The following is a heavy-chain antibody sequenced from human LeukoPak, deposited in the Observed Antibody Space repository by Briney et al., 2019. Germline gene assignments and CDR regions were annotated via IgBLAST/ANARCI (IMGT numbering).Heavy chain of an antibody. V-gene: IGHV1-2*02. Sequence: GASVKVSCKASGYTFTGYYMHWVRQAPGQGLEWMGWINPNSGGTNYAQKFQGRVTMTRDMSTSTVYMELSSLRSEDTAVYYCARGYCSGGSCFVGWFDPWGQGTLVTVSS. CDR3: ARGYCSGGSCFVGWFDP. CDR2: INPNSGGT. J-gene: IGHJ5*02. D-gene: IGHD2-15*01. CDR1: GYTFTGYY.